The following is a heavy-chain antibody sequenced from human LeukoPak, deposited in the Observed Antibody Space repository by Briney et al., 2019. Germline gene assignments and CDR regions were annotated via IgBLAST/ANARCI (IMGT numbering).Heavy chain of an antibody. CDR3: AAASGFGF. CDR1: GLNCDNYA. Sequence: GGSLRLSCTASGLNCDNYAMSWIRQAPGKGLEWVGYIRSKGYGGVAEYGKSVRGRFLISRDDSKSIAYLQMNRLKTEDTGVYYCAAASGFGFWGRGTLVTVSS. D-gene: IGHD6-25*01. CDR2: IRSKGYGGVA. V-gene: IGHV3-49*03. J-gene: IGHJ4*02.